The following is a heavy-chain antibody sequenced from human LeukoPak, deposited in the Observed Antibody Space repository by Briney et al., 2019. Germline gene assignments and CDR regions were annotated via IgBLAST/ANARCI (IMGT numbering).Heavy chain of an antibody. Sequence: ASVKVSCKASGYTFTSYGISWVRQAPGQGLEWMGWINPNSGGTNYPQKFQGRVTMTTDTSISTAYMELSSLRSDDTAVYYCAKAGSGWYPHFDYWGQGTLVTVSS. J-gene: IGHJ4*02. CDR1: GYTFTSYG. CDR3: AKAGSGWYPHFDY. CDR2: INPNSGGT. V-gene: IGHV1-2*02. D-gene: IGHD6-19*01.